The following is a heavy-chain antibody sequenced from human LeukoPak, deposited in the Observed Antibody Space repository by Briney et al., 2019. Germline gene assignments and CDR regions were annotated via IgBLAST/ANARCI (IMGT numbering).Heavy chain of an antibody. CDR2: INPSGGST. Sequence: GASVKVSCKASGYTFTSYYMHWVRQAPGQGLEWMGIINPSGGSTSYAQKFQGRVTMTRDTSTSTVYMELSSLRSEDTAVYYCARGPLSRYYDFWSGYYSGGSRGAFDIWGQGTMVTVSS. CDR1: GYTFTSYY. CDR3: ARGPLSRYYDFWSGYYSGGSRGAFDI. V-gene: IGHV1-46*01. J-gene: IGHJ3*02. D-gene: IGHD3-3*01.